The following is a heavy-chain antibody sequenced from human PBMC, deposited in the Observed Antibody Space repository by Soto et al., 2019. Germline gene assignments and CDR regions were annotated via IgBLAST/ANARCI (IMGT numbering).Heavy chain of an antibody. CDR1: GFTFSSYG. CDR3: AKEGGETHCSSTSCYPVDY. J-gene: IGHJ4*02. V-gene: IGHV3-30*18. CDR2: ISYDGSNK. D-gene: IGHD2-2*01. Sequence: PGGSLRLSCAASGFTFSSYGMHWVRQAPGKGLEWVAVISYDGSNKYYADSVKGRFTISRDNSKNTLYLQMNSLRAEETAVYYCAKEGGETHCSSTSCYPVDYWGQGTLVTVSS.